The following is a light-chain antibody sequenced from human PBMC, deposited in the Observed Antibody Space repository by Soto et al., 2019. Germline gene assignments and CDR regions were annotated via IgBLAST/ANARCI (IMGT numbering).Light chain of an antibody. CDR2: ATS. J-gene: IGKJ5*01. CDR3: QQNFTTPT. V-gene: IGKV1-39*01. Sequence: DIQMTQSPSSLSASVGARVNITCRASQTMSSYLHWYQQKPGTVPKLLIYATSNLQSGVPSRFSGRGFGTDFTLTISMLQPDDFATYYCQQNFTTPTFGQGTQVEIK. CDR1: QTMSSY.